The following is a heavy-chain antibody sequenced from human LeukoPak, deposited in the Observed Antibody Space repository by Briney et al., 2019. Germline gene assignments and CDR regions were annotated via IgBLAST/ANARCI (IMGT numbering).Heavy chain of an antibody. D-gene: IGHD1-1*01. CDR1: GGTFSSYA. V-gene: IGHV1-69*05. CDR2: IIPIFGTA. J-gene: IGHJ6*03. CDR3: ASSRTEVRYMDV. Sequence: SVTVSCKASGGTFSSYAISWVRQAPGQGLEWMGGIIPIFGTANYAQKFRGRVTITTDESTSTAYMELSSLRSEDTAVYYCASSRTEVRYMDVWGKGTTVTVSS.